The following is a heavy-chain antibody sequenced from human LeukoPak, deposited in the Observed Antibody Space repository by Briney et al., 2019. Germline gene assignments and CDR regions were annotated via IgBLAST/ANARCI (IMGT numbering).Heavy chain of an antibody. V-gene: IGHV3-30*02. CDR1: GFTFSSYG. CDR3: AKDRPFVTMVRGVFDY. CDR2: IRYDGSNK. D-gene: IGHD3-10*01. J-gene: IGHJ4*02. Sequence: GRSLRLSCAASGFTFSSYGMHWVRQAPGKGLEWVAFIRYDGSNKYYADSVKGRFTISRDNSKNTLYLQMNSLRAEDTAVYYCAKDRPFVTMVRGVFDYWGQGTLVTVSS.